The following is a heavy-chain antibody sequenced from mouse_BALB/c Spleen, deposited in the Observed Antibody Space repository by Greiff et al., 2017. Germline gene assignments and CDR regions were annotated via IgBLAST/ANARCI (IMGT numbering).Heavy chain of an antibody. CDR2: IDPANGNT. CDR3: AFYYDYEGFAY. Sequence: EVKLVESGAELVKPGASVKLSCTASGFNIKDTYMHWVKQRPEQGLEWIGRIDPANGNTKYDPKFQGKATITADTSSNTAYLQLSSLTSEDTAVYYCAFYYDYEGFAYWGQGTLVTVSA. J-gene: IGHJ3*01. CDR1: GFNIKDTY. V-gene: IGHV14-3*02. D-gene: IGHD2-4*01.